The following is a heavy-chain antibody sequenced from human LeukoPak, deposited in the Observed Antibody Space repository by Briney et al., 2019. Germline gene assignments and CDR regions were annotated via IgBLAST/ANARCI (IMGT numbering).Heavy chain of an antibody. CDR3: ARVRAGYCTSTSCYTGMDV. V-gene: IGHV3-74*01. J-gene: IGHJ6*02. CDR2: ITNDGSST. D-gene: IGHD2-2*01. CDR1: GLTFSSHW. Sequence: GGSLRLSCAASGLTFSSHWMHWVRQAPGKGLVWVSRITNDGSSTTYADSVKGRFTISRDNAKNMLYLQANSLRAEDTAVYYCARVRAGYCTSTSCYTGMDVWGQGTTVTVSS.